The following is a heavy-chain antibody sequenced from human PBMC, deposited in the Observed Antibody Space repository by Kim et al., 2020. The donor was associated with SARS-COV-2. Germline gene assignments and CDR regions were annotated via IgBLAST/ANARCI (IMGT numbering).Heavy chain of an antibody. J-gene: IGHJ4*02. V-gene: IGHV3-30*02. D-gene: IGHD3-10*01. Sequence: YADSVKGRFTISRDNSKNTLYLQMNSLRAEDTAVYYCAKALKSTIIPLDYWGQGTLVTVSS. CDR3: AKALKSTIIPLDY.